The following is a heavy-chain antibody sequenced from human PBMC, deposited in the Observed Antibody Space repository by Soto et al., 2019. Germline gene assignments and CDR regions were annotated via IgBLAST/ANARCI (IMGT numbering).Heavy chain of an antibody. D-gene: IGHD2-8*01. CDR1: GFAFPNYA. Sequence: PGGSLRLSCAASGFAFPNYAMTWVRQAPRKGLEWVSAVTGSGSTAFYADSVKGRFTISRDNSNYTLYLQMDSLRAEDTALYFCAKPRVYCTNGVCPAASWGQGVLVTVSS. V-gene: IGHV3-23*01. CDR2: VTGSGSTA. J-gene: IGHJ5*02. CDR3: AKPRVYCTNGVCPAAS.